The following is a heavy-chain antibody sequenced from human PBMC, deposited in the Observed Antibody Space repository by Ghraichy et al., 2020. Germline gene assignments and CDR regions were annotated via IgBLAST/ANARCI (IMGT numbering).Heavy chain of an antibody. V-gene: IGHV3-21*01. CDR1: GFSFSNYR. J-gene: IGHJ6*02. CDR2: ISSYSSYI. Sequence: GGSLRLSCAASGFSFSNYRMNWVRQAPGKRLEWVSSISSYSSYIYYADSVKGRFTISRDNAKNSLYLQMNSLRAEDMAVYYCARDRRRNSATYDYGMDVWGQGTTVTVSS. D-gene: IGHD2/OR15-2a*01. CDR3: ARDRRRNSATYDYGMDV.